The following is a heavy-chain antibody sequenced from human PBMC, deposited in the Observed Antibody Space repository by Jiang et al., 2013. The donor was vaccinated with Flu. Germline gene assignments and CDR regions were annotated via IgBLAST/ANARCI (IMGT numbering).Heavy chain of an antibody. D-gene: IGHD3-9*01. CDR3: ARSRGRHLGYDMDMAFDI. Sequence: LKISCKGSGYSFTSYWIGWVRQMPGKGLEWMGIIYPGDSDTRYSPSFQGQVTISADKSISTAYLQWSSLKASDTAMYYCARSRGRHLGYDMDMAFDIWGQGTMVTVSS. J-gene: IGHJ3*02. V-gene: IGHV5-51*01. CDR1: GYSFTSYW. CDR2: IYPGDSDT.